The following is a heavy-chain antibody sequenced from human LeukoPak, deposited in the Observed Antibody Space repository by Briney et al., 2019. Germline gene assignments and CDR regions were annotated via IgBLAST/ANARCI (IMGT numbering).Heavy chain of an antibody. Sequence: WVRQPPGKGLEWIGSIYYSGSTYYNPSLKSRVTISVDTSKNQFSLKLTSVTAADTAVYYCARARFTYYFDYWGQGTLVTVSS. J-gene: IGHJ4*02. CDR3: ARARFTYYFDY. CDR2: IYYSGST. V-gene: IGHV4-39*07.